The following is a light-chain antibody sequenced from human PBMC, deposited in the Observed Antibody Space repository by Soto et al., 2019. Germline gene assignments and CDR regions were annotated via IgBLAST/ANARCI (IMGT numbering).Light chain of an antibody. Sequence: DIQMTQSPSTLSASVGDRVTITCRASQNIDDYLAWYQQKPGKAPKLLIYDASNLQSGVPSRFSGSGSGTDFTLIISSLQPDDFATYYCQQYNSYWMFGLGTKVEI. J-gene: IGKJ1*01. CDR3: QQYNSYWM. CDR2: DAS. CDR1: QNIDDY. V-gene: IGKV1-5*01.